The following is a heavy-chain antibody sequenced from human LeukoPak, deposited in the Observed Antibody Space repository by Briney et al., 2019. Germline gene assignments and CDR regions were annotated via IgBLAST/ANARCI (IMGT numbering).Heavy chain of an antibody. D-gene: IGHD3-22*01. CDR2: IYGSGIT. CDR3: ARLKFYDSTGYSPGYYMDV. Sequence: PSETLSLTCTVSGGSIISNYWSWIRQSAGTGLEGMGRIYGSGITDYNPSLKRRGTMSLDTSMKQFSLRLTSVTAADTAVYYCARLKFYDSTGYSPGYYMDVWGKGTTVSVFS. V-gene: IGHV4-4*07. J-gene: IGHJ6*03. CDR1: GGSIISNY.